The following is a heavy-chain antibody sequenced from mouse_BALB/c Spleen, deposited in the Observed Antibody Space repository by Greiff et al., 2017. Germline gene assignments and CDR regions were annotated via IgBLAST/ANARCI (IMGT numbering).Heavy chain of an antibody. CDR1: GFTFSSYT. CDR2: ISSGGSYT. V-gene: IGHV5-6-4*01. CDR3: TRGGDTTVAPDFDY. J-gene: IGHJ2*01. Sequence: EVKVVESGGGLVKPGGSLKLSCAASGFTFSSYTMSWVRQTPEKRLEWVATISSGGSYTYYPDSVKGRFTISRDNAKNTLYLQMSSLKSEDTAMYYCTRGGDTTVAPDFDYWGQGTTLTVSS. D-gene: IGHD1-1*01.